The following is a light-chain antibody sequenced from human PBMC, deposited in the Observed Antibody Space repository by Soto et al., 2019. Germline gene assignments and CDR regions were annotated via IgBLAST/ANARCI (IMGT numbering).Light chain of an antibody. CDR1: QSVSSSD. V-gene: IGKV3-20*01. Sequence: IVLTQSPGNLSLSPGERATLSCRASQSVSSSDLAWYQQKPGQAPRLLIYGASSRATGIPDRFSGSGSGTDFTLTISRLEPEDFAVYYCQQYGNSEYTFGQGTKLEIK. CDR3: QQYGNSEYT. J-gene: IGKJ2*01. CDR2: GAS.